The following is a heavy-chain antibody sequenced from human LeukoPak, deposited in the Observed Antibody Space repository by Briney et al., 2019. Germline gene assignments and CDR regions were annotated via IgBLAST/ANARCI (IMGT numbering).Heavy chain of an antibody. CDR1: GYTFTSYD. Sequence: ASVKVSCKASGYTFTSYDINWVRQATGQGLEWMGWMNPNSGNTGYALKFQGRVTMTRDTSISTAYMELSSLGSEDTAVYYCARGASLRAVVVGATTSPPMPYDFWGQGTLVTVSS. CDR3: ARGASLRAVVVGATTSPPMPYDF. D-gene: IGHD2-15*01. CDR2: MNPNSGNT. V-gene: IGHV1-8*01. J-gene: IGHJ4*02.